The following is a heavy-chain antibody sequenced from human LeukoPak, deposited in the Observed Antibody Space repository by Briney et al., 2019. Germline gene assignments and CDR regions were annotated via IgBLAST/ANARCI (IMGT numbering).Heavy chain of an antibody. CDR2: IYSGGST. CDR1: GFIVSSNY. Sequence: PGGSLRLSCAASGFIVSSNYMSWVRQAPGKGLEWVSVIYSGGSTYYADSVKGRFTISRHNSQNTLYLQMNSLKSEDTAVYYCARAADGSSGRFDYWGQGTLVTVSS. V-gene: IGHV3-53*04. D-gene: IGHD6-19*01. J-gene: IGHJ4*02. CDR3: ARAADGSSGRFDY.